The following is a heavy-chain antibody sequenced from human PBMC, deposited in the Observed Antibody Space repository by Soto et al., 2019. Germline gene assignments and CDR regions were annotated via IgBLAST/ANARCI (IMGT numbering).Heavy chain of an antibody. V-gene: IGHV4-59*12. CDR3: AKSRRSSSWYFGMDV. D-gene: IGHD6-13*01. CDR1: GGSISSYY. CDR2: IYYSGST. Sequence: SETLSLTCTVSGGSISSYYWSWIRQPPGKGLEWIGYIYYSGSTNYNPSLKSRVTISVDNSKNTLYLQMNSLRAEDTAVYYCAKSRRSSSWYFGMDVWGQGTTVTVSS. J-gene: IGHJ6*02.